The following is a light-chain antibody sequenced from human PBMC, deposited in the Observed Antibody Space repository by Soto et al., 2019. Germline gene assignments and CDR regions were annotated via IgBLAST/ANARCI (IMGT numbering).Light chain of an antibody. CDR1: QSISSSY. Sequence: EIVLTQSPGTLSLSPGERATLSCRASQSISSSYLAWYQQKPGQAPRLLIYSGSSRATGIPDRFSGSGSGTDFTLTISRLEPEDFAVYYCHQYGSSPLYTFRQGTKLEIK. CDR3: HQYGSSPLYT. CDR2: SGS. V-gene: IGKV3-20*01. J-gene: IGKJ2*01.